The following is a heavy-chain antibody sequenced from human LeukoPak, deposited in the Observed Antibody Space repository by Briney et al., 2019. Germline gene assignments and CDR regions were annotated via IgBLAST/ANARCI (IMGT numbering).Heavy chain of an antibody. Sequence: GGSLRLSCAASGFTFSSYWMSWVRQAPGKGLEWVANIKQDGSEKYYVDSVKGRFTISRDNAKNSLYLQMNSLRAEDTAVYYCAKDPGAKSTPYWGQGTLVTVSS. D-gene: IGHD2-2*01. J-gene: IGHJ4*02. CDR2: IKQDGSEK. CDR3: AKDPGAKSTPY. CDR1: GFTFSSYW. V-gene: IGHV3-7*01.